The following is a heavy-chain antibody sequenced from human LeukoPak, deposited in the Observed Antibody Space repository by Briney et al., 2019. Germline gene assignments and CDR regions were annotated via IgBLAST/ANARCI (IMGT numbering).Heavy chain of an antibody. J-gene: IGHJ5*02. Sequence: SETLSLTCTVSGGSISSGGYYWSWIRQHPGKGLEWIGYIYYSGSTYYNPSLKSRVTISVDTSKNQFSLKLSSVTAADTAVYYCARQTYYYDSSGYFYWFDPWGQGTLVTVSS. V-gene: IGHV4-31*03. CDR2: IYYSGST. CDR1: GGSISSGGYY. D-gene: IGHD3-22*01. CDR3: ARQTYYYDSSGYFYWFDP.